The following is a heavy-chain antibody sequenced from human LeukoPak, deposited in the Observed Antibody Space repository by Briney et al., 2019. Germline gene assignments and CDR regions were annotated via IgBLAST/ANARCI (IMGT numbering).Heavy chain of an antibody. CDR2: ISYDGSNK. CDR3: ARDTGKYCSSTSCFPPDY. D-gene: IGHD2-2*01. CDR1: EFTFSSYA. V-gene: IGHV3-30*01. J-gene: IGHJ4*02. Sequence: GGSLRLSCAASEFTFSSYAMHWVRQAPGKGLEWVAVISYDGSNKYYADSVKGRFTISRDNSKNTLYLQMNSLRAEDTAVYYCARDTGKYCSSTSCFPPDYWGQGTLVTVSS.